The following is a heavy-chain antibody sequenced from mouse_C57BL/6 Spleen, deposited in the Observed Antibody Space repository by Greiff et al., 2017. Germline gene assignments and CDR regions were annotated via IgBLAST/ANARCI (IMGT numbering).Heavy chain of an antibody. Sequence: QVQLQQPGAELVMPGASVKLSCKASGYTFTSYWMHWVKQRPGQGLEWIGEIDPSDSYTNYNQKFKGKSTLTVDKSSSTAYMQLSRLTSEDSAVYYWASDCRKDEGNYFDDWGQGTTLTVSS. J-gene: IGHJ2*01. CDR2: IDPSDSYT. V-gene: IGHV1-69*01. D-gene: IGHD2-13*01. CDR3: ASDCRKDEGNYFDD. CDR1: GYTFTSYW.